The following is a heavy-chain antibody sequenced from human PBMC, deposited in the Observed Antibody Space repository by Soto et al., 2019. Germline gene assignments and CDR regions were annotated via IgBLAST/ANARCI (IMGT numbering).Heavy chain of an antibody. V-gene: IGHV3-66*01. Sequence: EVQLVESGGGLVQPGGSLRLSCAASGFTVSTTYMSWVRQAPGKGLEWVSVIYSGGSTFYADSVRGRFTISRDNSKNTLNLQMNSLRAEDTAVYYCARDPWAADYWGQGTLVTVSS. J-gene: IGHJ4*02. D-gene: IGHD3-16*01. CDR3: ARDPWAADY. CDR1: GFTVSTTY. CDR2: IYSGGST.